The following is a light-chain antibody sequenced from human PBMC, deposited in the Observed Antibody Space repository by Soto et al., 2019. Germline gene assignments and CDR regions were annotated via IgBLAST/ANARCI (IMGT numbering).Light chain of an antibody. CDR3: CSYAGSSTFV. V-gene: IGLV2-23*03. Sequence: QSVLTQPASVSGSPGQSITISCTGTSSDVGSYNLVSWYQQHPGKAPKLMIYEGSKRPSGVSNRFSGSKSGNTASLTISGLQAEDEADYYCCSYAGSSTFVFXGGTKVTVL. CDR1: SSDVGSYNL. CDR2: EGS. J-gene: IGLJ2*01.